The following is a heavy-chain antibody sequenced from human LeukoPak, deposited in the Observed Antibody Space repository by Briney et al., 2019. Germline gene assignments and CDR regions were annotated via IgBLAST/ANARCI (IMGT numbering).Heavy chain of an antibody. D-gene: IGHD6-13*01. CDR2: IYYSGDT. V-gene: IGHV4-39*01. Sequence: PSETLSLTCTVSGGSITSSSHYWGWIRQPPGKGLEWIGSIYYSGDTYYNPSLKSRVTTSVDTSKSQFSLRLSSVTAADTAVYYCARASSSWYNDAFDIWGQGTMVTVSS. CDR1: GGSITSSSHY. J-gene: IGHJ3*02. CDR3: ARASSSWYNDAFDI.